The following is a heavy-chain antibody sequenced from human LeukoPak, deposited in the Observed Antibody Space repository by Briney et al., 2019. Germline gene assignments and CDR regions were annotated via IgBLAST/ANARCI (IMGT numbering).Heavy chain of an antibody. Sequence: GGSLRLSCAASGFTFSSYAMSWVGQAPGRGLDWVSAISGSGGSTYYADSVKGRFTISRDNSKNTLYLQMNSLRAEYTAVYYCAKGITMVRGVIIGTFDYWGQGTLVTVSP. D-gene: IGHD3-10*01. V-gene: IGHV3-23*01. CDR1: GFTFSSYA. CDR2: ISGSGGST. J-gene: IGHJ4*02. CDR3: AKGITMVRGVIIGTFDY.